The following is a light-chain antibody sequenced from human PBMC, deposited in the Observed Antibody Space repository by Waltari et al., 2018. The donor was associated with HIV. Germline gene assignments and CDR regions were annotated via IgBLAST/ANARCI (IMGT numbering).Light chain of an antibody. J-gene: IGKJ3*01. Sequence: EILMTHSPATLSVSPGERATLSCRASQSINNNLAWYQQKPGQPPRLLIYGASTGATVVPARFSGSGSGTEFTLTISSLQSEDFAVYYCQQYNNWPGITFGPGTKVDIK. CDR2: GAS. CDR1: QSINNN. CDR3: QQYNNWPGIT. V-gene: IGKV3-15*01.